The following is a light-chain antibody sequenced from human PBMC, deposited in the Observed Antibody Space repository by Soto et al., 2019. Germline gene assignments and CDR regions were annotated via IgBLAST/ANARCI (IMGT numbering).Light chain of an antibody. J-gene: IGKJ1*01. CDR1: QSVSNSY. V-gene: IGKV3-20*01. Sequence: EIVLTQSPGTLSLSPGEKATLSCRASQSVSNSYLAWYQQKPGQAPRLLIYGASSRAAGIPDRFSGSGSGTDFTLTINRLEPEDFAVYYCQQYGNSRAFGQGTKVENK. CDR2: GAS. CDR3: QQYGNSRA.